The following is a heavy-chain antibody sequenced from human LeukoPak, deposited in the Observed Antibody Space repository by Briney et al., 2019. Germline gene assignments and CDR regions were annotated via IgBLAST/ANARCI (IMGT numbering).Heavy chain of an antibody. J-gene: IGHJ4*02. CDR1: GGSISSGGYY. D-gene: IGHD3-22*01. CDR3: AGLVGRYSSGLYYYYFDY. CDR2: IYYSGTT. Sequence: SQTLSLTCTVSGGSISSGGYYWSWIRQHPGKGLEWIGYIYYSGTTHSNPSVKSRVTISIDKSKNQFFLNLSSVTAAGTAVYYCAGLVGRYSSGLYYYYFDYWGQGTLVTVSS. V-gene: IGHV4-31*09.